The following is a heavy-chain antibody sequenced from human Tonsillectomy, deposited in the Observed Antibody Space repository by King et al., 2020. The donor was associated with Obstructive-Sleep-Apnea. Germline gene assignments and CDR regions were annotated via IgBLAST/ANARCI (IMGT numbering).Heavy chain of an antibody. V-gene: IGHV3-48*01. J-gene: IGHJ2*01. Sequence: VQLVESGGGLVQPGGSLRLSCAASGFTFSSRTMNWVRQTPGKALEWISYISRSGTTVYYADSVSGRFTISRDNANNSLYLQMESLTVEETAIYYCATKEGWYFDLWGRGTLVTVSS. CDR3: ATKEGWYFDL. CDR1: GFTFSSRT. CDR2: ISRSGTTV.